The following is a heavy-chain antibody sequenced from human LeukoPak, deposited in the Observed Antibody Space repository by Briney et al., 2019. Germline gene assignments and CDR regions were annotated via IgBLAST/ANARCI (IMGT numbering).Heavy chain of an antibody. Sequence: SVKVSCKASGGTFSSYAISWVRQAPGQGLEWMGRIIPIFGIANYAQKFQGRVTITADKSTSTAYMELSSLRSEDTAVYYCARELGIVGGTYYFDYWGQGTLVTVS. D-gene: IGHD2-15*01. CDR2: IIPIFGIA. J-gene: IGHJ4*02. V-gene: IGHV1-69*04. CDR1: GGTFSSYA. CDR3: ARELGIVGGTYYFDY.